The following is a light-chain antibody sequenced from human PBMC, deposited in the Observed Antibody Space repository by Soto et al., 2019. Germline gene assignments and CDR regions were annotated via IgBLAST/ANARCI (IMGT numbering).Light chain of an antibody. CDR1: QNINTW. Sequence: DIQMTQSPSTLSASVGDRVTITCRASQNINTWVAWYQQKPGKAPKFLICAASSLESGVPSRFSGSGSGTEFTLTISSLQPDDFATYYCQQYKSDPVTFGGGTKVEIK. CDR3: QQYKSDPVT. V-gene: IGKV1-5*01. CDR2: AAS. J-gene: IGKJ4*01.